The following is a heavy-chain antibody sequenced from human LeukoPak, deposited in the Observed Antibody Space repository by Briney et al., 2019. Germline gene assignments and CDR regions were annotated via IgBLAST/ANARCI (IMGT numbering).Heavy chain of an antibody. D-gene: IGHD6-19*01. J-gene: IGHJ4*02. CDR3: ARHTSSGWYFIDY. CDR2: ISYSGST. CDR1: GGSISSYY. V-gene: IGHV4-59*08. Sequence: SETLSLTCTVSGGSISSYYWSWIRQPPGKGLEWIGYISYSGSTNYSPSLKSRVTISVDTSKKQFSLKLRSLTAADTAVYCCARHTSSGWYFIDYWGQGTLVTVSS.